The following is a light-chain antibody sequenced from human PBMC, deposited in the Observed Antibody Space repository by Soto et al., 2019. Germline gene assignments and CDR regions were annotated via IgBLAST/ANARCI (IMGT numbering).Light chain of an antibody. CDR2: GAS. CDR3: QQYNNWLRT. Sequence: EIVMTQSPATLSVSPGETSTLSCRAPQNILRNLAWYQQKPGQAPRLLIYGASTRATGIPARFSGSGSGTEFTLTIGSLQSEDFAVYYCQQYNNWLRTFCQVTKVDI. CDR1: QNILRN. J-gene: IGKJ1*01. V-gene: IGKV3-15*01.